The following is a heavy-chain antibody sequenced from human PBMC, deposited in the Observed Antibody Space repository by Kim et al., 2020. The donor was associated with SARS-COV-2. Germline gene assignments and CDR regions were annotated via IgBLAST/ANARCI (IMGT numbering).Heavy chain of an antibody. D-gene: IGHD6-13*01. CDR3: AKDSSSRYRYFDF. J-gene: IGHJ4*03. Sequence: GGSLRLSCAASGFTFSRDAMNWVRQAPGKGLEWVSAISSSGGSTYYADSVKGRFSISRDNSRKALYLQMSSLRAEDTAVYYCAKDSSSRYRYFDFWGQGTLVTVSS. CDR1: GFTFSRDA. V-gene: IGHV3-23*01. CDR2: ISSSGGST.